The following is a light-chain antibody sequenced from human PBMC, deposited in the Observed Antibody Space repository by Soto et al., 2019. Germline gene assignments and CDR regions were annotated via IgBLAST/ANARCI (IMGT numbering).Light chain of an antibody. J-gene: IGKJ2*01. CDR1: QSVSSTW. Sequence: EIVLTQSPDTLSLSPGERATLSCRASQSVSSTWLAWYQQKAGQAPRILIYGASNRATGVPDRLSGSGAGTDFTLTINRLEPEDFAVYYCPQDSSAPYTFGHWTKLEIK. V-gene: IGKV3-20*01. CDR2: GAS. CDR3: PQDSSAPYT.